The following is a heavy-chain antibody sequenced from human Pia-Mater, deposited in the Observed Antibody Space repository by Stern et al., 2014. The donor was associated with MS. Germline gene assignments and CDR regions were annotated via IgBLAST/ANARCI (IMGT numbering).Heavy chain of an antibody. J-gene: IGHJ6*02. CDR1: GGTFNVYA. V-gene: IGHV1-69*01. CDR2: IIPIFGTA. Sequence: QVQLVQPGAEVKKPGSSGKVSCKASGGTFNVYAINWLRQAPGQGLEWMGGIIPIFGTANYAQKFQGRVTITADESTRTSSMQLSSLRYDDTAVYYCARDGRHTDNYGLDVWGQGTTVTVSS. D-gene: IGHD3-9*01. CDR3: ARDGRHTDNYGLDV.